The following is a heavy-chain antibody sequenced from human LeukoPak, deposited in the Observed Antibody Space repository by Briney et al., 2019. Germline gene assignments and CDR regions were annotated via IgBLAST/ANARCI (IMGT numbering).Heavy chain of an antibody. CDR2: IYYSGST. V-gene: IGHV4-59*01. CDR3: AREVAYGGNSNWFDP. D-gene: IGHD4-23*01. J-gene: IGHJ5*02. CDR1: GGSISSYY. Sequence: SETLSLTCTVSGGSISSYYWTWIRQSPGKGLEWIGYIYYSGSTNYNPSVKSRVAISVDTSKNQFSLKLSSVTAADTAVYYCAREVAYGGNSNWFDPWGQGTLVTVSS.